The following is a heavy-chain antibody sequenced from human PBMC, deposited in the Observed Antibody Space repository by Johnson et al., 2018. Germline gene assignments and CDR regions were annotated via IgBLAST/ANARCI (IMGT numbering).Heavy chain of an antibody. CDR2: ISWNSGSI. CDR1: GFTFDDYA. D-gene: IGHD2-15*01. CDR3: AKDICFMGGSCYSGGRGDAFDN. V-gene: IGHV3-9*01. Sequence: VQLVQSGGGLVQPGRSLRLSCAASGFTFDDYAMHWVRQAPGKGLEWVSGISWNSGSIGYADSVKGRFTISRDNAKNSLYLKMKSLGAEDTALYYCAKDICFMGGSCYSGGRGDAFDNWGQGTMVTVSS. J-gene: IGHJ3*02.